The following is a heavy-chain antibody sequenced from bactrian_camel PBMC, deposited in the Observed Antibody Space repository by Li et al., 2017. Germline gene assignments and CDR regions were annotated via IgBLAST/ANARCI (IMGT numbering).Heavy chain of an antibody. J-gene: IGHJ6*01. CDR2: VHTGGSST. CDR1: GDNYNFNC. CDR3: AVVTYSRGESCCRLSELNRYSF. V-gene: IGHV3S54*01. D-gene: IGHD2*01. Sequence: HVQLVESGGGSVRPGGSLRLSCTAYGDNYNFNCMGWFRQAPGKEREGVAAVHTGGSSTYYGDAVKGRFTISQEKSNNTVYLTMNNAQPEDTAMYYCAVVTYSRGESCCRLSELNRYSFWARGTQVTVS.